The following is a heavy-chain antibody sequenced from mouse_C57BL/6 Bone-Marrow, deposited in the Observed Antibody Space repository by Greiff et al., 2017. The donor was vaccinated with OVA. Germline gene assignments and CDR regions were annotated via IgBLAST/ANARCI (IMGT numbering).Heavy chain of an antibody. V-gene: IGHV1-18*01. CDR1: GYTFTDYN. CDR3: ARRSSYEDWYFDV. D-gene: IGHD1-1*01. Sequence: VQLQQSGPELVKPGASVKIPCKASGYTFTDYNMDWVKQSHGKSLEWIGDINPNNGGTIYNQKFKGKATLTVDKSSSTAYMQLSSLTSEDSAVYYCARRSSYEDWYFDVWGTGTTVTVSS. CDR2: INPNNGGT. J-gene: IGHJ1*03.